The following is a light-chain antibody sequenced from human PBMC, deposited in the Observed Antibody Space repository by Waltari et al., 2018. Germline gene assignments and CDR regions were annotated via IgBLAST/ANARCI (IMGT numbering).Light chain of an antibody. J-gene: IGKJ1*01. V-gene: IGKV1-5*01. Sequence: DIQMTQSPSTLSASVGDRVTITCRACQIINNWLAWYQQTPGRAPKLLIYEASSLESGVPSGFRGSGSGTLFTLTITSLQPDDVALYYCQQYKTFSRTFGQGTQVEIK. CDR1: QIINNW. CDR2: EAS. CDR3: QQYKTFSRT.